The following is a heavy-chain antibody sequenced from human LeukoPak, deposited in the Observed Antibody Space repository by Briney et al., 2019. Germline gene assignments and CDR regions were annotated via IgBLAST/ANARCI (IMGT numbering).Heavy chain of an antibody. D-gene: IGHD5-12*01. CDR2: ISSSSSTI. J-gene: IGHJ6*03. Sequence: PGGSLRLSCAASGFTFSSYSMNWVRQAPGKGLEWVSYISSSSSTIYYADSVKGRFTISRDNAKNSLYLQMNSLRVEDTAVYYCARPPTNYYYYYMDVWGKGTTVTVSS. CDR1: GFTFSSYS. CDR3: ARPPTNYYYYYMDV. V-gene: IGHV3-48*01.